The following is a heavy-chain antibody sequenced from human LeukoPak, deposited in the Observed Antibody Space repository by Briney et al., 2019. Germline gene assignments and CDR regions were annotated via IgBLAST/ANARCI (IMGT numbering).Heavy chain of an antibody. J-gene: IGHJ4*02. D-gene: IGHD5-12*01. CDR2: IIGSSGST. CDR1: GFSFNNYA. CDR3: AKGAYDYVEIAYFDY. Sequence: GGSLRLSCVASGFSFNNYAMNWVRRAPGKGLEWVSLIIGSSGSTFYADSVKGRFAISRDKSKNTLYLQMNSLRAEDTAVYYCAKGAYDYVEIAYFDYWGQGSLVTVSS. V-gene: IGHV3-23*01.